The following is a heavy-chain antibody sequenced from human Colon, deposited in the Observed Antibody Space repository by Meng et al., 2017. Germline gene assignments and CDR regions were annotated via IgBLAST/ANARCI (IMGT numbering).Heavy chain of an antibody. J-gene: IGHJ4*02. CDR3: ARDKGTTSCDT. CDR1: GIPFSRSG. V-gene: IGHV3-33*01. CDR2: IFSDGSQK. D-gene: IGHD4-17*01. Sequence: GESLKISCAASGIPFSRSGMHWVRQRPGEGLEWVAFIFSDGSQKYYIDSVKGRFTVSRDNSKDMLYLQMDNLRAEDTAVYYCARDKGTTSCDTWGQGPPVTVSS.